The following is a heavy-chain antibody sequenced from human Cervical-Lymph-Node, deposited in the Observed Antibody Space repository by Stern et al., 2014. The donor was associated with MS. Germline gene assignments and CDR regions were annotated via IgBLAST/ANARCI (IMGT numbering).Heavy chain of an antibody. CDR2: INTGNGDT. J-gene: IGHJ4*02. D-gene: IGHD3-3*01. CDR3: ARTPFGSGFYPTFDF. CDR1: GYTFTSNA. Sequence: VQLVQSGADVRKPGASVKVSCKASGYTFTSNALHWLRQAPGQRLEWMGWINTGNGDTKYSERLQARPTISRDTSATTVQMELSDLRSEDTAVYYCARTPFGSGFYPTFDFWGQGTLVTVSS. V-gene: IGHV1-3*04.